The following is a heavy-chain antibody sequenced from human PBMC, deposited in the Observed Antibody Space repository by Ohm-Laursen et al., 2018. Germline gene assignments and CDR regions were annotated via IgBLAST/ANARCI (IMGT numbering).Heavy chain of an antibody. CDR1: GYTFTSSY. V-gene: IGHV1-46*01. D-gene: IGHD3-10*01. CDR2: INPSGGGT. Sequence: SVKVSCKASGYTFTSSYMHWVRQAPGQGLEWIGIINPSGGGTNYAQKFQGRVTMTRDTSTSTVYMELSSLRSEDTAVYSCATASGSYLGSSYYYGMDVWGQGTTVTVSS. CDR3: ATASGSYLGSSYYYGMDV. J-gene: IGHJ6*02.